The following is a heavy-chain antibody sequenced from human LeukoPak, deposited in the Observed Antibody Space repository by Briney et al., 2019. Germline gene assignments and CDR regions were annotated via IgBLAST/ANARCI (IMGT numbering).Heavy chain of an antibody. CDR2: IYYSGST. CDR1: GGSISSSY. CDR3: ARGNDY. J-gene: IGHJ4*02. V-gene: IGHV4-59*08. Sequence: SETLSLTCTVSGGSISSSYWSWIRQPPGKGLEWIGYIYYSGSTNYNPSLKSRVTISVDTSKNQVSLKLSSVTAADTAVYYCARGNDYWGQGTLVIVSS.